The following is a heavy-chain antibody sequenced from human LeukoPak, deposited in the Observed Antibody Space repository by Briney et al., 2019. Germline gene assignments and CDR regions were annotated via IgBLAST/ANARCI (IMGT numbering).Heavy chain of an antibody. D-gene: IGHD2-15*01. Sequence: PGGSLRLSCAASGFTFSSFWMGWVRQAPGKGLEWVANIKQDGSEKYYVDSVKGRITISRDNAEKSVYLQMNGLRAEDTAVYYCARVRYCSGGSCSHFDYWGQGTLVTVSS. CDR3: ARVRYCSGGSCSHFDY. V-gene: IGHV3-7*05. CDR1: GFTFSSFW. CDR2: IKQDGSEK. J-gene: IGHJ4*02.